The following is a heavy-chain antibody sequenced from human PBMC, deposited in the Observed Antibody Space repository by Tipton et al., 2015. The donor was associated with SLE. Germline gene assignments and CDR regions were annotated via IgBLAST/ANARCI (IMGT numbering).Heavy chain of an antibody. J-gene: IGHJ4*02. CDR2: FSGSGGSI. CDR1: GFTFNNYA. Sequence: SLRLSCAASGFTFNNYAISWVRQAPGKGLEWVSSFSGSGGSIYYADSVKGRFTISRDNSKNTLFLQMNSLRAEDTAVYYCAKKMVRGLIMPSPFDYWGQGTLVSVSS. D-gene: IGHD3-10*01. V-gene: IGHV3-23*01. CDR3: AKKMVRGLIMPSPFDY.